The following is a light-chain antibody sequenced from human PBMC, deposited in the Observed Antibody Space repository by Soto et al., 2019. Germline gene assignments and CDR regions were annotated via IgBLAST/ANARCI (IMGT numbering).Light chain of an antibody. V-gene: IGKV3-20*01. CDR1: QSVGSDY. J-gene: IGKJ2*01. Sequence: EIVMTQSPVTLSVSPGERATLSCRASQSVGSDYLAWYQQKPGQAPRLVIYGGSTRAIGIPARFSGSGSGTDFTLTISRLEPEDFAIYYCQQYGSSQYTFGPGTKV. CDR2: GGS. CDR3: QQYGSSQYT.